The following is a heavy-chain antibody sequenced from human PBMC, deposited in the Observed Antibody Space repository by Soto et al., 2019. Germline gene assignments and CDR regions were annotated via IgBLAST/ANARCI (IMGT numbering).Heavy chain of an antibody. D-gene: IGHD2-2*01. CDR1: RFTFSNHA. J-gene: IGHJ5*02. CDR3: ARGNPEYQLLETQNWFDP. CDR2: ISGNGVST. V-gene: IGHV3-23*01. Sequence: EVQLLESGGGLVQPGGSLRLSCAASRFTFSNHALTWVRRAPGKGLEWVSAISGNGVSTYYADSVKGRFTISRDTSENTLYLQMNSLRAEDTAVYYCARGNPEYQLLETQNWFDPWGQGTLVTVSS.